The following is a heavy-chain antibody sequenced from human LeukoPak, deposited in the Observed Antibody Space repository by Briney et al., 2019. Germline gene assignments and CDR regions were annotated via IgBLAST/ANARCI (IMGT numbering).Heavy chain of an antibody. D-gene: IGHD4-17*01. J-gene: IGHJ5*02. CDR3: ARDRGDSPTA. Sequence: SETLSLTCTVSGGSISSYYWSWIRQPPGEGLEWIGYIYYSGSTNYNPSLKSRVTISVDTSKNQFSLKLSSVTAADTAVYYCARDRGDSPTAWGQGTLVTVSS. CDR1: GGSISSYY. V-gene: IGHV4-59*01. CDR2: IYYSGST.